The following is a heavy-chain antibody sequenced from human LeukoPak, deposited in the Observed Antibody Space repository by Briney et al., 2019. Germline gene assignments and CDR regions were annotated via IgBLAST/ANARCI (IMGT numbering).Heavy chain of an antibody. V-gene: IGHV3-21*01. CDR2: ISSSSYI. CDR3: ARGEEQYYDFWSGYYNFDY. CDR1: GFTFSSYS. Sequence: GGSLRLSCAASGFTFSSYSMNWVRQAPGKGLEWVSSISSSSYIYYADSVKGRFTISRDNAKNSLYLQMNSLRAEDTAVYYCARGEEQYYDFWSGYYNFDYWGQGTLVTVSS. J-gene: IGHJ4*02. D-gene: IGHD3-3*01.